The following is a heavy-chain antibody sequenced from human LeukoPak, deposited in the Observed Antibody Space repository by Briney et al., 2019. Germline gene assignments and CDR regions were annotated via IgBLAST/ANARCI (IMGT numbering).Heavy chain of an antibody. V-gene: IGHV4-39*01. CDR1: GGSISSSSYY. CDR3: ASITYSSGWTDAFDI. Sequence: SETLSLTCTVSGGSISSSSYYWGWIRQPPGKGLEWIVSIYYSGSTYYNPSLKSRVTISVDTSKNQFSLKLSSVTAADTAVYYCASITYSSGWTDAFDIWGQGTMVTVSS. D-gene: IGHD6-19*01. CDR2: IYYSGST. J-gene: IGHJ3*02.